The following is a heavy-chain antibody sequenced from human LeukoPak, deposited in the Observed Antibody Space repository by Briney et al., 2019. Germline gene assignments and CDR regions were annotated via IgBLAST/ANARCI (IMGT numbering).Heavy chain of an antibody. Sequence: SVKVSCKASGGTFSSYAISWVRQAPGQGLEWMGGIIPIFGTANYAQKFPGRVTITADESTSTAYMELSSLRSEDTAVYHCARLPEEYYEYGMDVWGQGTTVTVSS. V-gene: IGHV1-69*13. J-gene: IGHJ6*02. CDR1: GGTFSSYA. CDR3: ARLPEEYYEYGMDV. CDR2: IIPIFGTA. D-gene: IGHD3-3*01.